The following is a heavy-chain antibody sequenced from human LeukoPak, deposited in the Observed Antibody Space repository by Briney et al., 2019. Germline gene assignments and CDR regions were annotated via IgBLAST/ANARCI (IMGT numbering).Heavy chain of an antibody. V-gene: IGHV3-23*01. D-gene: IGHD3-10*01. Sequence: PWGSLRLSCAASGFTFSGYAMSWVRQAPGKGLEWVSTISGSGGSTYYADSVKGRFTSSRDNSKNTLSLQMNNLRAEDTAVYYCAKESRHYYGSGSFSSQFDYWGQGNLVTVSS. CDR3: AKESRHYYGSGSFSSQFDY. CDR1: GFTFSGYA. J-gene: IGHJ4*02. CDR2: ISGSGGST.